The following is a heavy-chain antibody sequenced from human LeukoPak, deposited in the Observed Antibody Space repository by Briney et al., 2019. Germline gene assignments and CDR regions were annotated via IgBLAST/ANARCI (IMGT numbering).Heavy chain of an antibody. J-gene: IGHJ4*02. V-gene: IGHV3-30*18. Sequence: GRSLRLSCAASGFIFSSYGMHWVRQAPGKGLEWVAVISYDGSNKYYADSLKGRFTISRDNSKNTLYLQMNSLRAEDTAVYYCAKEGVVVAAGFYFDYWGQGTLVTVSS. CDR3: AKEGVVVAAGFYFDY. CDR1: GFIFSSYG. D-gene: IGHD2-15*01. CDR2: ISYDGSNK.